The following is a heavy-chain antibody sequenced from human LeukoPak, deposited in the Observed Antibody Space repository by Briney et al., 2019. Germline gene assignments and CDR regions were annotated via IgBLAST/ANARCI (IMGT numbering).Heavy chain of an antibody. CDR3: ARSYDFWSGYPYSSDY. D-gene: IGHD3-3*01. V-gene: IGHV4-30-2*01. Sequence: SSETLSLTCTVSGGSISSGGYYWSWIRQPPGKGLEWIGYIYHSGSTYYNPSLKSRVTISVDRSKNQFSLKLSSVTAADTAVYYCARSYDFWSGYPYSSDYWGQGTLVTVSS. CDR2: IYHSGST. CDR1: GGSISSGGYY. J-gene: IGHJ4*02.